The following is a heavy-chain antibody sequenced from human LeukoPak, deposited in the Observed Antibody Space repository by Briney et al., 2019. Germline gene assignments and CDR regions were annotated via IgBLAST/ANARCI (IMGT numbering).Heavy chain of an antibody. CDR1: GGSISSYY. V-gene: IGHV4-4*07. D-gene: IGHD5-18*01. CDR3: AGARYSYGKPYYFDY. J-gene: IGHJ4*02. CDR2: IYTSGST. Sequence: PSETLSLTCTVSGGSISSYYWSWIRQPAGKGLEWIGRIYTSGSTNYNPSLKSRVTMLVDTSKNQFSLKLSSVTAADTAVYYCAGARYSYGKPYYFDYWGQGTLVTVSS.